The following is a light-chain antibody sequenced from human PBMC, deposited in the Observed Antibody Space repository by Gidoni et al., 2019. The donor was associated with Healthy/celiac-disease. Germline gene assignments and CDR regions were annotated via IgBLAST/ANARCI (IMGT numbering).Light chain of an antibody. J-gene: IGKJ5*01. V-gene: IGKV3-20*01. Sequence: ELVLTPPSGTLSLSPGERATLSCRASQSVSSSYFAWYQQQPGQAPRLLLDGASSRAPGIADRCSGSACGTDSTLTISRLEAEDVAVYYRQQYGSTRGTFGQGTRLEIK. CDR2: GAS. CDR1: QSVSSSY. CDR3: QQYGSTRGT.